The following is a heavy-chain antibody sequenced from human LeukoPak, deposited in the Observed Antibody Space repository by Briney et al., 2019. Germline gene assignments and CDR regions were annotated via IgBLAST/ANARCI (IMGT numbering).Heavy chain of an antibody. CDR1: GGSISGYY. CDR3: ARLYYYDSSGYYRIDYYYYYYMDV. D-gene: IGHD3-22*01. J-gene: IGHJ6*03. V-gene: IGHV4-4*07. Sequence: QSSETLSLTCTVSGGSISGYYWNWVRQPAGKGLEWIGRIYTSGNTNYNPSLKSRVTISVDTSKNQFSLKLSSVTAADTAVYYCARLYYYDSSGYYRIDYYYYYYMDVXGKXXXXXXXS. CDR2: IYTSGNT.